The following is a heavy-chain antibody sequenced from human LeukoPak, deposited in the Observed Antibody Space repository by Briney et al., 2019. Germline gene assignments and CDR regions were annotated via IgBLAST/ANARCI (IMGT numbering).Heavy chain of an antibody. D-gene: IGHD3-10*01. V-gene: IGHV4-59*01. CDR1: GGSISSYY. CDR2: IYYSGST. CDR3: ARVKYYGSGPFHAFDI. J-gene: IGHJ3*02. Sequence: PSETLSLTCTVSGGSISSYYWSWIRQLPGKGLEWIGYIYYSGSTNYNPSLKSRVTISVDTSKNQFSLKLSSVTAADTAVYYCARVKYYGSGPFHAFDIWGQGTMVTVSS.